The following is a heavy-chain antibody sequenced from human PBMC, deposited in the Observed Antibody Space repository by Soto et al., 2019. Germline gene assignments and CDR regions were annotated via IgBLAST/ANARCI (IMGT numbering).Heavy chain of an antibody. CDR1: GYTFTSYG. V-gene: IGHV1-18*01. CDR3: ARAKWGGLECMITFGGFIAVDAFDI. Sequence: QVQLVQSGAEVKKPGASVKVSCKASGYTFTSYGISWVRQAPGQGLEWMGWISAYNGNTNYAQKLQGRVTMTTDTSTSKAYLGLRSLRSDDTAVYYCARAKWGGLECMITFGGFIAVDAFDIWGQGTMVTVSS. D-gene: IGHD3-16*02. J-gene: IGHJ3*02. CDR2: ISAYNGNT.